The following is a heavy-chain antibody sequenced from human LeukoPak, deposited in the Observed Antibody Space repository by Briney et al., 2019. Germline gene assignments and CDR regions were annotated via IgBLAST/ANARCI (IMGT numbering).Heavy chain of an antibody. J-gene: IGHJ4*02. V-gene: IGHV1-69*13. CDR2: IIPIFGTA. Sequence: GASVKVSCKASGGTFISYAISWVRQAPGQGLEWMGGIIPIFGTANYAQKFQGRVTITADESTSTAYMELSSLRSEDTAVYYCAGERLGDPEDYFDYWGQGTLVTVSS. CDR3: AGERLGDPEDYFDY. CDR1: GGTFISYA. D-gene: IGHD3-9*01.